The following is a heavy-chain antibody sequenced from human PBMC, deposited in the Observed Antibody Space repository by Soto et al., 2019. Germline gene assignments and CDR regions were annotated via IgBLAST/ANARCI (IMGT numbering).Heavy chain of an antibody. CDR1: GGSISSGDYY. D-gene: IGHD4-17*01. CDR2: SYYSGSN. CDR3: ARYLGASMTAVVNDAFDL. J-gene: IGHJ3*01. Sequence: YLTCTVSGGSISSGDYYWSWIRQPPGKGQEWIGYSYYSGSNYYNPSVKSRATISLDTSKHQFSLKRSSVTAADTAVYYCARYLGASMTAVVNDAFDLWGQWTRVTVS. V-gene: IGHV4-30-4*01.